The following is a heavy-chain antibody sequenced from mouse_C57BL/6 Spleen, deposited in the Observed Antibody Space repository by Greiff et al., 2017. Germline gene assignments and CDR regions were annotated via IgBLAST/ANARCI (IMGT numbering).Heavy chain of an antibody. CDR1: GFTFSDYG. Sequence: EVTVVESGGGLVKPGGSLKLSCAASGFTFSDYGMHWVRQAPEKGLEWVAYISSGSSNIYYADTVKGRFTISRDNAKNTLFLQMTSLRSEDTAMYYCARWDGYHWYFEVGGTGTTVTVSS. CDR2: ISSGSSNI. CDR3: ARWDGYHWYFEV. J-gene: IGHJ1*03. D-gene: IGHD2-3*01. V-gene: IGHV5-17*01.